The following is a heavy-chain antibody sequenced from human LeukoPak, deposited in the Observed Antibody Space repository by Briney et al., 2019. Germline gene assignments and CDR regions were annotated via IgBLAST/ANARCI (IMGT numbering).Heavy chain of an antibody. J-gene: IGHJ4*02. Sequence: GGSLRLSCVASGFNFSTTWLHWIRQVPGKGLEWVARIESDGRRIKDGDPVRGRFTISRDNAKNTLYLQMNSLRAEDTAVYFCARDGPFSSSGIDWGQGTLVTVSS. V-gene: IGHV3-74*03. CDR1: GFNFSTTW. D-gene: IGHD6-19*01. CDR2: IESDGRRI. CDR3: ARDGPFSSSGID.